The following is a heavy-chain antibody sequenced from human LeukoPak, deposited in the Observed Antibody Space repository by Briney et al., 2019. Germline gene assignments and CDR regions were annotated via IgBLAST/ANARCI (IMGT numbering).Heavy chain of an antibody. Sequence: SETLSLTCTVSGGSISSSSYYWGWIRQPPGKGLEWIGSIYYSGNTYYNASLKSRVTISVDTSKNQFSLKLSSVTAVDTAVYYCARAEYYDFWSGYYGQYNWFDPWGQGTLVTVSS. CDR3: ARAEYYDFWSGYYGQYNWFDP. J-gene: IGHJ5*02. CDR1: GGSISSSSYY. D-gene: IGHD3-3*01. CDR2: IYYSGNT. V-gene: IGHV4-39*07.